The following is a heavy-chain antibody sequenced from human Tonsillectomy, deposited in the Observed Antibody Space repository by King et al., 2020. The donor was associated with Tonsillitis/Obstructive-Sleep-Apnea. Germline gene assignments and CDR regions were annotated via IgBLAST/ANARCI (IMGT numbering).Heavy chain of an antibody. CDR1: GFTFSSYG. CDR3: SKDSYQPLPKRSVKSYYYYMDV. V-gene: IGHV3-30*18. Sequence: QLVQSGGGVVQPGRSLRLSCAASGFTFSSYGMHWVRQAPGKGLEWVAVISYDGSNKYYADSVKGRFTISRDNSKNTLYLQMNSLRAEDTAVYYCSKDSYQPLPKRSVKSYYYYMDVWGKGTTVTVSS. D-gene: IGHD2-2*01. J-gene: IGHJ6*03. CDR2: ISYDGSNK.